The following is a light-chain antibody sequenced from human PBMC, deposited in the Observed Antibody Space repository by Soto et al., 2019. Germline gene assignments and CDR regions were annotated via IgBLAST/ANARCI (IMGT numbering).Light chain of an antibody. Sequence: SYELTQPPSVSVSPGQTASITCSGDKLGDKYACWYQQKPGQSPVLVIYQDSKRPSGIPERFSGSNSGNTATLTISGTQAMDEADYYFKAWDSSPHVVFGGGTKLTVL. CDR1: KLGDKY. CDR3: KAWDSSPHVV. J-gene: IGLJ2*01. CDR2: QDS. V-gene: IGLV3-1*01.